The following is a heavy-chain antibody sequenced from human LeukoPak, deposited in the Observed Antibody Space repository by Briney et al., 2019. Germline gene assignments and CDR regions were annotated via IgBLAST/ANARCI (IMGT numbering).Heavy chain of an antibody. V-gene: IGHV3-53*01. CDR2: IYSDGDT. CDR3: ARADKVLHYFDWPQERSFFEH. Sequence: GGSLRLSCAASGFTVSSNYMSWVRQAPGKGLQWVSVIYSDGDTYYSDCLKRRFTISADTSKKTLYLQLISLIPDDTAVFYCARADKVLHYFDWPQERSFFEHWGQGTLVTVSS. D-gene: IGHD3-9*01. J-gene: IGHJ4*02. CDR1: GFTVSSNY.